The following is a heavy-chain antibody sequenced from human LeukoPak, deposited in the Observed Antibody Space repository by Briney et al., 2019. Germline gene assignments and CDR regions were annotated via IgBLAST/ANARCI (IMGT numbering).Heavy chain of an antibody. D-gene: IGHD4-11*01. CDR2: IYHSGST. J-gene: IGHJ4*01. Sequence: PSETLSLTCTVSGYSISSGYYWGWIRQPPGKGLEWIGSIYHSGSTYYNPSLKSRVTISVDTSKNQFSLKLSSVTAADTAVYYCARGGATVIAPFDYWGQGTLVTVSS. V-gene: IGHV4-38-2*02. CDR3: ARGGATVIAPFDY. CDR1: GYSISSGYY.